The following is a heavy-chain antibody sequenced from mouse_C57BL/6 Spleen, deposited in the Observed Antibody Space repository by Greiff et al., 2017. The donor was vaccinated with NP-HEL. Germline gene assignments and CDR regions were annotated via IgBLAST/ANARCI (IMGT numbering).Heavy chain of an antibody. V-gene: IGHV1-82*01. CDR1: GYAFSSSW. Sequence: QVQLQQSGPELVKPGASVKISCKASGYAFSSSWMNWVKQRPGKGLEWIGRIYPGDGDTNYNGKFKGKATLTADKSSSTAYMQPSSLTSEDSAVYFCARLRDYWGQGTTLTVSS. J-gene: IGHJ2*01. CDR2: IYPGDGDT. CDR3: ARLRDY.